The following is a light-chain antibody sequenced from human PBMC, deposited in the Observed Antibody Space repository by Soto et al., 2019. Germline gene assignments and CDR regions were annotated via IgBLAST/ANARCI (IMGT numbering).Light chain of an antibody. CDR2: EVS. J-gene: IGLJ1*01. V-gene: IGLV2-8*01. CDR3: SSYSGTNYHYV. Sequence: QSVLTQPPSASGSFRHSVTISCTGTSSDVGGYNYVSWYQQHPGKAPKLMIYEVSERPSGVPDRFSGSKSGNTASLTVSGLQADDEADYYCSSYSGTNYHYVFGTGTKVTVL. CDR1: SSDVGGYNY.